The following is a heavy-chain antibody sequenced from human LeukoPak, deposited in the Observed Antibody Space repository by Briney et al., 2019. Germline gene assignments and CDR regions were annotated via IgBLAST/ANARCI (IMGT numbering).Heavy chain of an antibody. CDR3: ARQLYFDSSGYFSD. CDR2: INSDGSST. Sequence: GGSLRLSCAASGFTFSSYWMHRVGQAQGKGLVWVSLINSDGSSTNYADSVKGRFTISRDNAKNTLYLQMNSLRAEDTAVYYCARQLYFDSSGYFSDWGQGALVTVSS. D-gene: IGHD3-22*01. CDR1: GFTFSSYW. V-gene: IGHV3-74*01. J-gene: IGHJ4*02.